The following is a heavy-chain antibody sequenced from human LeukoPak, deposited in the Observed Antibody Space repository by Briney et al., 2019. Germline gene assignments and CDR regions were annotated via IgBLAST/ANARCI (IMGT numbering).Heavy chain of an antibody. CDR2: MNQDGSEK. CDR1: GFPFSDSW. V-gene: IGHV3-7*01. CDR3: ATYTHWVAGDV. J-gene: IGHJ6*02. D-gene: IGHD3-16*01. Sequence: GRSLRLSCAASGFPFSDSWMGGVREAPGKGWEGVANMNQDGSEKDYVDSVKGRFTISRDNARNSLYLQMGSLRAEDTAVYYCATYTHWVAGDVWGQGTTVTVSS.